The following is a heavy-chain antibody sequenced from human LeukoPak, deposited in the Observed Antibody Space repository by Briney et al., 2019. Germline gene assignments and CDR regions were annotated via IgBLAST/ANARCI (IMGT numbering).Heavy chain of an antibody. Sequence: ASVKVSCKASGYIFTGYYMHWMRQAPGRRFEWMGWINPNNGDTNYAQKFQGRVTMTRDTSISTAYLELSRLRSDDTAVYYCARDPGAQISAGTLANDYWGQGTLVTASS. D-gene: IGHD6-13*01. CDR3: ARDPGAQISAGTLANDY. V-gene: IGHV1-2*02. CDR1: GYIFTGYY. CDR2: INPNNGDT. J-gene: IGHJ4*02.